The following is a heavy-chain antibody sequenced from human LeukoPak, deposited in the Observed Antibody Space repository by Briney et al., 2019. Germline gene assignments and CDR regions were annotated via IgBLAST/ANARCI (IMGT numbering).Heavy chain of an antibody. D-gene: IGHD2-2*02. Sequence: PGRSLRLSCAASGFTFSSYGMHWVRQAPGKGLEWVAVISHDGSNKYYADSVKGRFTISRDNSKNTLYLQMNSMRAEDTAVYYFAKVSGYCSSTSCYTGNDYYGMDVWGQGATVSVSS. J-gene: IGHJ6*02. CDR2: ISHDGSNK. CDR3: AKVSGYCSSTSCYTGNDYYGMDV. V-gene: IGHV3-30*18. CDR1: GFTFSSYG.